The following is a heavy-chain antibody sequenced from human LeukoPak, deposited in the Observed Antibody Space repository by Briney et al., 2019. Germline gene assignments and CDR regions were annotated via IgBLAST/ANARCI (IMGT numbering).Heavy chain of an antibody. Sequence: PGGSLRLSCAASGFTFRTYAMNWVRQAPGKGLEWVAVISDDGSNKYYAESVKGQFPISRDNSKNTLYLQMNSLRAEDTAVYYCARAFSTTAFDYWGQGTLVTVSS. D-gene: IGHD4-17*01. CDR3: ARAFSTTAFDY. J-gene: IGHJ4*02. V-gene: IGHV3-30*04. CDR1: GFTFRTYA. CDR2: ISDDGSNK.